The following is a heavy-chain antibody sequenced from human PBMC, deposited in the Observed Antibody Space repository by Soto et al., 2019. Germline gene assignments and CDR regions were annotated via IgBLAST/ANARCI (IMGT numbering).Heavy chain of an antibody. Sequence: SETLSLTCTVSGGSISSGDYYWCWIRQPPGKGLEWIGYIYYSGSTYYNPSLKSRVTISVDTSNNQSSMKLGSVTAAYTAVDYCARDATGWGNAFDIWGQGTMVTVSS. CDR1: GGSISSGDYY. CDR3: ARDATGWGNAFDI. CDR2: IYYSGST. D-gene: IGHD2-15*01. J-gene: IGHJ3*02. V-gene: IGHV4-30-4*01.